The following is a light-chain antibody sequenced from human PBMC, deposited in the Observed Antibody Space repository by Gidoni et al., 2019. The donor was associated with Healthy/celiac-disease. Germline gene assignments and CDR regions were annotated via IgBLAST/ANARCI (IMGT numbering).Light chain of an antibody. CDR2: DAS. J-gene: IGKJ4*01. Sequence: DIQMTQSPSSLSASVGDRVTITCRASQGISNYLAWYQQKPGKVPKLLIYDASSLQSGVPARFRGSGSGTDFTLTISSLQPEDVATYYWQKDNSASRTFGGGTKVEIK. CDR3: QKDNSASRT. CDR1: QGISNY. V-gene: IGKV1-27*01.